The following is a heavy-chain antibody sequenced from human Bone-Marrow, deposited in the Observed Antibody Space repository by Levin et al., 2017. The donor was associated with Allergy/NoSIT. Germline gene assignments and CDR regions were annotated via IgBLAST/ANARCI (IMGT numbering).Heavy chain of an antibody. J-gene: IGHJ4*02. D-gene: IGHD6-19*01. Sequence: GGSLRLSCAASGFTFSSYAMSWVRQAPGKGLEWVSAISGSGGSTYYADSVKGRFTISRDNSKNTLYLQMNSLRAEDTAVYYCAKDRTVAGTYQISPYFDYWGQGTLVTVSS. CDR2: ISGSGGST. V-gene: IGHV3-23*01. CDR3: AKDRTVAGTYQISPYFDY. CDR1: GFTFSSYA.